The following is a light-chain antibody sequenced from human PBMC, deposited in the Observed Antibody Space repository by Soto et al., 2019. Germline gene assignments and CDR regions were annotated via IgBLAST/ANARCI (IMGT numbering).Light chain of an antibody. CDR2: DAS. V-gene: IGKV1-5*01. CDR3: QQYNSYSLT. Sequence: DIQMTQSPSTLSASVGDRVTITCRASQSISSWLASYQQKPGKAPKLLIYDASSLESGVPSRFSGSGAGAEFTLTISSLQPDGFATYYCQQYNSYSLTFGQGTKVEIK. CDR1: QSISSW. J-gene: IGKJ1*01.